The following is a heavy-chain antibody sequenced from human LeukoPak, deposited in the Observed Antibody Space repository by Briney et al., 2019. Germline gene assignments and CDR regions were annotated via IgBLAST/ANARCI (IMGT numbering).Heavy chain of an antibody. V-gene: IGHV4-34*01. Sequence: SETLSLTCAVYGGSFSGYYWSWIRQPPGKGLEWIGEINHSGSTNYNPSLESQVTISVDTSKNQFSLKLSSVTAADTAVYYCARVLTYYDFWSGAEEADYWGQGTLVTVSS. CDR1: GGSFSGYY. D-gene: IGHD3-3*01. CDR3: ARVLTYYDFWSGAEEADY. CDR2: INHSGST. J-gene: IGHJ4*02.